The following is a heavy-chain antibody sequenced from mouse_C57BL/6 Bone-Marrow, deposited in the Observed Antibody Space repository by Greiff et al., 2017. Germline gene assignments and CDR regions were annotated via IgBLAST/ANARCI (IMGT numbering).Heavy chain of an antibody. CDR2: IYPRSGNT. D-gene: IGHD2-3*01. CDR3: AVSGYDGYPYWYFDG. CDR1: GYTFTSYG. Sequence: VKLQESGAELARPGASVKLSCKASGYTFTSYGISWVKQRTGQGLEWIGEIYPRSGNTYYNEKFKGKATLTADKSSSTAYMELRSLTSEDSAVYFCAVSGYDGYPYWYFDGWGTGTTVTVSS. J-gene: IGHJ1*03. V-gene: IGHV1-81*01.